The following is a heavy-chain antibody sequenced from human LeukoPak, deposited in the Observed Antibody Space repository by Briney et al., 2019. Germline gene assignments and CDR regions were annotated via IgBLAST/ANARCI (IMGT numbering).Heavy chain of an antibody. CDR3: ARSHSGSLRAPFDY. V-gene: IGHV1-18*01. D-gene: IGHD6-19*01. CDR1: GYTFTNYG. J-gene: IGHJ4*02. CDR2: ICPYNGNT. Sequence: ASVKVSCKASGYTFTNYGIIWVRQAPGQGLEWMGWICPYNGNTKYAQKFQGRVAMTTDTSTNTVYMDLRSLRSDDTALYYCARSHSGSLRAPFDYWGRGTLVAVSS.